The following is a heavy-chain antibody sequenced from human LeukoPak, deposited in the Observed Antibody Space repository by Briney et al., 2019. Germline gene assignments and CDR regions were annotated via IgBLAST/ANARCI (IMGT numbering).Heavy chain of an antibody. J-gene: IGHJ3*02. CDR2: IDARSGIT. D-gene: IGHD3-3*01. Sequence: GGSLRLSCAASGFTFTIFGMNWVRQAPGKGPEWVSYIDARSGITYYADSVQGRFTISRDNAKESVFLQMNRLRVDDTAVYYCARTYDFGRGPPGDAFDNWGQGTPVTVSS. V-gene: IGHV3-48*01. CDR3: ARTYDFGRGPPGDAFDN. CDR1: GFTFTIFG.